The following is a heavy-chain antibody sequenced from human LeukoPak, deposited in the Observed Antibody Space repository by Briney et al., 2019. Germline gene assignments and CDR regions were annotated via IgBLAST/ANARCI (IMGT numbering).Heavy chain of an antibody. V-gene: IGHV3-53*01. CDR2: IYSGGSI. D-gene: IGHD1-26*01. J-gene: IGHJ6*03. CDR3: ARVRSGSLWYMGV. Sequence: GGSLRLSCAASGFTVSSNYMTCVRQAPGKGLEWVSIIYSGGSIDYADSVKGRFTISRDNSKNTLFLQMNSLRAEDTAVYYCARVRSGSLWYMGVWGKGTTVTVSS. CDR1: GFTVSSNY.